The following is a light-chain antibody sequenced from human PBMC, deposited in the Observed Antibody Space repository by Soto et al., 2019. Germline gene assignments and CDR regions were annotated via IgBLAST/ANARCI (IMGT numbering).Light chain of an antibody. CDR3: QQYGSSPIT. V-gene: IGKV3-20*01. Sequence: EIVLTQSPGTLSLSPGERATLSCRASQTVTSSYLAWYQQKPGQAPRLLIYAASSRATAIPDRFSGSGSGTDFTLTISSLEPEDFAVYYCQQYGSSPITFGQGTRLEIK. CDR2: AAS. CDR1: QTVTSSY. J-gene: IGKJ5*01.